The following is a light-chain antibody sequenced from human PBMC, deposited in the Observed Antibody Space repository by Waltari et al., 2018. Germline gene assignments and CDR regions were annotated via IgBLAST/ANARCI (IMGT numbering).Light chain of an antibody. J-gene: IGKJ2*01. Sequence: EIVVTQSPAALSVSPGERVTLSCRASQSVRSNLAWYQQNPGQDPRLLIYSASTRATGIPARFSGYGSGAESTLTISSLQSEDFAIYYCQQYDVWPYTFGQGTKLDIK. CDR1: QSVRSN. CDR2: SAS. V-gene: IGKV3-15*01. CDR3: QQYDVWPYT.